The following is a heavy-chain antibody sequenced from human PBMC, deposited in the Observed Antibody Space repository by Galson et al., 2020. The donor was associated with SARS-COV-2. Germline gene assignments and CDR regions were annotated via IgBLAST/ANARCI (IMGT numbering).Heavy chain of an antibody. D-gene: IGHD1-26*01. CDR1: GFSLSATGMC. Sequence: GSGPTLVKPTQTLTLTCTFSGFSLSATGMCVSWIRQPPGKALEWLARIDWDDDKYYTTSLKTRLTISKDTSKNQVVLAMTNMDPVDTATYYCARTIVGHHPPNYYDYGMDVWGQGTTVTVSS. V-gene: IGHV2-70*11. J-gene: IGHJ6*02. CDR2: IDWDDDK. CDR3: ARTIVGHHPPNYYDYGMDV.